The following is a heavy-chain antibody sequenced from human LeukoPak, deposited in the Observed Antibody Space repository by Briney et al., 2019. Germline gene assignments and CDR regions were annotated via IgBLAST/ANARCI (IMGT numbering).Heavy chain of an antibody. V-gene: IGHV4-4*07. J-gene: IGHJ4*02. CDR2: IYSTGST. D-gene: IGHD6-13*01. CDR3: ARAGYTSTWTFDY. CDR1: GGSIRSYF. Sequence: SETLSLTCSVSGGSIRSYFWSWIRHSAGRGLEPIGRIYSTGSTNYSPSLKSRVSMSVDTSKNQFSLTLRSVTAADTAIYYCARAGYTSTWTFDYWGQGILVTVSS.